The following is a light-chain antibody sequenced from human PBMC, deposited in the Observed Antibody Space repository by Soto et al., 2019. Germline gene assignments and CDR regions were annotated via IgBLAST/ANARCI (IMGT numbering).Light chain of an antibody. V-gene: IGKV1-5*03. CDR2: RAS. CDR3: QHYETYSGT. CDR1: QIISTW. J-gene: IGKJ3*01. Sequence: DIQLTQSPSSLSASVGDRVTITCRASQIISTWLAWYQQKSGEAPKLLIYRASNLVSGVPSRFSGSGSGTEFTLTISGLQPDAVSIYYCQHYETYSGTFGPGTKVDL.